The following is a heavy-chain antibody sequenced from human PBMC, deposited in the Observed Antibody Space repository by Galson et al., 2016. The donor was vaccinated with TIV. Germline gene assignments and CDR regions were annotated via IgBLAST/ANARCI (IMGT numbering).Heavy chain of an antibody. CDR3: ARGITIFGVAIITAPFDY. CDR2: ISYDGNKK. D-gene: IGHD3-3*01. Sequence: SLRLSCAASGFTFGSYALHWVRQAPGKGLEWVAVISYDGNKKYYADSVKGRFTISRDNSKNTLYLQMNSLRVEDTAVFYCARGITIFGVAIITAPFDYGGQGTLVTVSS. J-gene: IGHJ4*02. CDR1: GFTFGSYA. V-gene: IGHV3-30-3*01.